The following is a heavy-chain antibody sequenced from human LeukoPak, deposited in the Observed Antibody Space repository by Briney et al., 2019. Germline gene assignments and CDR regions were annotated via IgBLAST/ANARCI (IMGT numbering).Heavy chain of an antibody. D-gene: IGHD2-2*01. J-gene: IGHJ5*02. CDR2: IYYSGST. CDR1: GGSISSGSYY. V-gene: IGHV4-30-4*08. Sequence: KSSETLSLTCTVSGGSISSGSYYWSWIRQPPGKGLEWIGYIYYSGSTYYNPSLKSRVTISVDTSKNQFSLKLSSVTAADTAVYYCARQYCSSTSCYRSYNWFDPWGQGTLVTVSS. CDR3: ARQYCSSTSCYRSYNWFDP.